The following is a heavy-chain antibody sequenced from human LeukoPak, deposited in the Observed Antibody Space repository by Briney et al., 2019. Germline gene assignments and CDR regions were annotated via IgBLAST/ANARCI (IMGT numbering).Heavy chain of an antibody. J-gene: IGHJ4*02. D-gene: IGHD3-22*01. CDR1: GFTFSSYA. CDR3: ASGSGGYSYDMSPYYYDSSGDYPFDY. V-gene: IGHV3-23*01. CDR2: ISGSGGST. Sequence: PGGSLRLSCAASGFTFSSYAMSWVRQAPGKRLEWVSAISGSGGSTYYADSVKGRFTISRDNSKNTLYLQMNSLRAEDTAVYYCASGSGGYSYDMSPYYYDSSGDYPFDYWGQGTLVTVSS.